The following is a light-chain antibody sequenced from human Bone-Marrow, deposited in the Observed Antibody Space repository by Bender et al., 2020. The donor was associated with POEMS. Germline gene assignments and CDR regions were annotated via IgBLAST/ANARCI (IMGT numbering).Light chain of an antibody. CDR2: EVS. J-gene: IGLJ2*01. Sequence: QSALTQPASVSGSPGQSITISCTGTSSDVGNYNFVSWYQQHPGKAPKLMISEVSKRPSGVSNRFSGSKSGNTASLTISGLQAEDEADDYCCSYAGSGMIFGGGTKLTVL. CDR3: CSYAGSGMI. CDR1: SSDVGNYNF. V-gene: IGLV2-23*02.